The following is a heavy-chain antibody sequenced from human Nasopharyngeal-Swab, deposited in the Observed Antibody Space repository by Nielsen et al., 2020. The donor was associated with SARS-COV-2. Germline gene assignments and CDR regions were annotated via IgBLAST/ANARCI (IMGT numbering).Heavy chain of an antibody. V-gene: IGHV1-8*02. CDR2: MNPNSGNT. CDR1: GYTFTNHF. D-gene: IGHD2-8*01. J-gene: IGHJ6*03. CDR3: ARGCRKGVLMVYAILYYYYYMDV. Sequence: ASVKVSCKASGYTFTNHFMHWVRQATGQGLEWMGWMNPNSGNTGYAQKFQGRVTMTRNTSISTAYMELSSLRSEDTAVYYCARGCRKGVLMVYAILYYYYYMDVWGKGTTVTVSS.